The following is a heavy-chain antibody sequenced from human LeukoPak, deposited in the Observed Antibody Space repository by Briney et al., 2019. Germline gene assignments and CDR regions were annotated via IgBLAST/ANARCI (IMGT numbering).Heavy chain of an antibody. CDR1: GFTFSSHG. J-gene: IGHJ4*02. D-gene: IGHD3-22*01. CDR2: IWYGGSDE. CDR3: ARDGGYHSSGPFDY. V-gene: IGHV3-33*01. Sequence: GGSLRLSCAASGFTFSSHGMHWVRQAPGKGLEWVSIIWYGGSDEYYADSVKGRFTISRDNSKNTLYLQMNSLRAEDTAVYYCARDGGYHSSGPFDYWGQGTLVTVPS.